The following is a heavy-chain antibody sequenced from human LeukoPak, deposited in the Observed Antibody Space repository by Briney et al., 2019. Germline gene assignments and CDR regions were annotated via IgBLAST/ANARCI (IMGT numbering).Heavy chain of an antibody. CDR3: ARSGEGNDFDY. CDR2: IYHSGST. V-gene: IGHV4-30-2*01. Sequence: SETLSLTCAVSGGSISSGGYSWSCIRQPPGKGLEWIGYIYHSGSTSYNPSLKSRVTISVDTSKIQFSLKLSSVTAADTAVYYCARSGEGNDFDYWGQGTLVTVSS. CDR1: GGSISSGGYS. D-gene: IGHD3-10*01. J-gene: IGHJ4*02.